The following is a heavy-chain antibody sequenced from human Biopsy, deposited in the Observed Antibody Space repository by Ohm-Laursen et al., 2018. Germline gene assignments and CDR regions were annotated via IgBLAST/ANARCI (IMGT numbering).Heavy chain of an antibody. CDR3: ARGSPRRVSIFEASIYWFDT. D-gene: IGHD6-6*01. J-gene: IGHJ5*02. V-gene: IGHV1-8*01. CDR1: GYSFTTYD. Sequence: ASVKVSCQASGYSFTTYDVNWVRQARGQGLEWMGWMIPNSGKTGYAQRIQGRVTLTMNTSIGTAYMELSGLRSEDTAVYYCARGSPRRVSIFEASIYWFDTWGQGTLVTVSS. CDR2: MIPNSGKT.